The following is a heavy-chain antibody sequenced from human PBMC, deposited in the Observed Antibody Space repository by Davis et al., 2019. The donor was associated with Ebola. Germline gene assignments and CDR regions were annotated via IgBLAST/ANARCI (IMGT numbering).Heavy chain of an antibody. CDR1: GGSISSYY. CDR2: IYYSGST. J-gene: IGHJ4*02. V-gene: IGHV4-59*08. D-gene: IGHD3-10*01. CDR3: ARHDGMVRGPIGY. Sequence: PSETLSLTCTVSGGSISSYYWSWIRQPPGKGLEWIGYIYYSGSTYYNPSLKSRVTISVDTSKNQFSLKLSSVTAADTAVYYCARHDGMVRGPIGYWGQGTLVTVSS.